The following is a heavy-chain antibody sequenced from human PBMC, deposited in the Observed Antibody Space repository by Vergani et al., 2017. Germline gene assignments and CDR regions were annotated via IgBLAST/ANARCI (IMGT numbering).Heavy chain of an antibody. CDR2: ITPFNGNT. CDR3: ARDREDYNSSWFYYAMDV. D-gene: IGHD6-13*01. CDR1: GYTFTNYV. Sequence: QVQLVQSGAEVKKPGASVRVSCKASGYTFTNYVISWVRQAPGQGLEWMGWITPFNGNTNYAQKLQGRVTMTTDTSTSTAYMELRSLRSDDTAVFYCARDREDYNSSWFYYAMDVWGQGTTVTVSS. V-gene: IGHV1-18*01. J-gene: IGHJ6*02.